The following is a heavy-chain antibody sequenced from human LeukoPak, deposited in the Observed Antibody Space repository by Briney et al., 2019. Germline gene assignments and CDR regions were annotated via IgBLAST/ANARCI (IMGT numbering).Heavy chain of an antibody. CDR2: ISDIGGNK. J-gene: IGHJ4*02. Sequence: GRSLRLSCAASGFTFRTYSMHWVRQAPGKGLEWVAVISDIGGNKYHADSVKGRFTISRDNSNNILYLQMNSLRVDDTAVYYCARQVTGWLQPDYWGQGTLVTVSS. CDR1: GFTFRTYS. D-gene: IGHD5-24*01. CDR3: ARQVTGWLQPDY. V-gene: IGHV3-30*04.